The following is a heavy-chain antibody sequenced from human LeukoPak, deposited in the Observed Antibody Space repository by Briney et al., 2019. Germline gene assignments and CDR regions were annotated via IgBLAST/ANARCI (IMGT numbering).Heavy chain of an antibody. Sequence: PSETLPLTCTVSGGSISSYYWSWIRQPAGKGLEWIGRIYTSGSTNYNPSLKSRVTMSVDTSKNQFSLKLSSVTAADTAVYYCARESRLLWFGELSGPIDYWGQGTLVTVSS. CDR3: ARESRLLWFGELSGPIDY. J-gene: IGHJ4*02. CDR2: IYTSGST. D-gene: IGHD3-10*01. V-gene: IGHV4-4*07. CDR1: GGSISSYY.